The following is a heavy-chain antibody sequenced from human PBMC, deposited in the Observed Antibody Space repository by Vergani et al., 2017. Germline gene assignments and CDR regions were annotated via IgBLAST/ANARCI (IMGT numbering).Heavy chain of an antibody. CDR2: ITGSGGST. CDR1: GFTFSSYA. Sequence: EVQLLESGGGLVQPGGSLRLSCAASGFTFSSYAMSWVRQAPGKGLEWVSAITGSGGSTYYADSGKGRFTISRDNSKNTLYLQMNSLRAEDTAVYYCAREYSSSWYSTLDYWGQGTLVTVSS. J-gene: IGHJ4*02. V-gene: IGHV3-23*01. D-gene: IGHD6-13*01. CDR3: AREYSSSWYSTLDY.